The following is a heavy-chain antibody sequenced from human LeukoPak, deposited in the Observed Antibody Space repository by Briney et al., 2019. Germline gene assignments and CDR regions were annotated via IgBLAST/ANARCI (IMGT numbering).Heavy chain of an antibody. CDR3: ARARSPNSGYLLRDHNWFDP. CDR1: GGSISSSNW. D-gene: IGHD3-22*01. CDR2: IYHSGST. V-gene: IGHV4-4*02. Sequence: PSETLSLTCAVSGGSISSSNWWSWVRQPPGKGLEWIGEIYHSGSTNYNPSLKSRVTISVDKSKNQFSLKLSSVTAADTAVYYCARARSPNSGYLLRDHNWFDPWGQGTLVTVSS. J-gene: IGHJ5*02.